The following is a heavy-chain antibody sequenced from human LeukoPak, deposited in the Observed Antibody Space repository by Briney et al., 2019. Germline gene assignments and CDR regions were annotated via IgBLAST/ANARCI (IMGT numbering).Heavy chain of an antibody. Sequence: SETLSLTCNVSGGSISTSSYYWGLVRQPPGKGLQWIGNIFYSGSTYYSPSLKSRVTISLDTSRNQFSLKLNSVTAADTAVYYCAKGTYGSGTYGAHDYWGQGTLVTVSS. V-gene: IGHV4-39*07. CDR1: GGSISTSSYY. CDR2: IFYSGST. CDR3: AKGTYGSGTYGAHDY. J-gene: IGHJ4*02. D-gene: IGHD3-10*01.